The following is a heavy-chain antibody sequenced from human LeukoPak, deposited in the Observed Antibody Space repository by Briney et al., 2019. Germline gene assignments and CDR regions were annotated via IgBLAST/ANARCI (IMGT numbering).Heavy chain of an antibody. CDR1: ARSISSYY. J-gene: IGHJ4*02. V-gene: IGHV4-59*01. CDR2: IYHTGST. CDR3: ARRGRNSSGWQDYL. Sequence: SETLSLTCTGSARSISSYYWSWIRQPPGKGVEWTAHIYHTGSTNYNPSLSSRVTISIDTAKNHFSLKQPPVTAADTAVYYCARRGRNSSGWQDYLWGQGTLVTVSA. D-gene: IGHD6-25*01.